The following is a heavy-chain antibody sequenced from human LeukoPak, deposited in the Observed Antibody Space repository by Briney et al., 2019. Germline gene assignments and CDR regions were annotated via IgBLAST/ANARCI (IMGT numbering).Heavy chain of an antibody. CDR2: INWNGGST. J-gene: IGHJ6*03. CDR3: ARDRYIYSSGWYVGYYYYMDV. V-gene: IGHV3-20*04. Sequence: GGSLRLSCAASGFTFDDYGMSWVRQAPGKGLEWVSGINWNGGSTGYADSVKGRFTISRDNAKNSLYLQMNSLRAEDTAVYYCARDRYIYSSGWYVGYYYYMDVWGKGTTVTVSS. CDR1: GFTFDDYG. D-gene: IGHD6-19*01.